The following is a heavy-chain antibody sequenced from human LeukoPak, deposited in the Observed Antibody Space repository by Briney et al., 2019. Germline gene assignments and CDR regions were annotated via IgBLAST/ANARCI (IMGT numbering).Heavy chain of an antibody. J-gene: IGHJ4*02. Sequence: PGGSLRLSCAASGFTFSSYTMSWVRQTPGKGRGWVSAISGSGDSTYYAHSVKGRFTISRDNSKNTLFLQMNSLRAEDTAVYYCARGVIAAAGFFDFWGQGALVTVSS. CDR3: ARGVIAAAGFFDF. V-gene: IGHV3-23*01. CDR1: GFTFSSYT. D-gene: IGHD6-13*01. CDR2: ISGSGDST.